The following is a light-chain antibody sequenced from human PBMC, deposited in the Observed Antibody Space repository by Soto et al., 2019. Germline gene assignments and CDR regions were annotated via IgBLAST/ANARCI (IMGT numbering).Light chain of an antibody. Sequence: SYELTQPPSVSVSPGQTASITCSGDKLGDKYACWYQQKPGQSPVLVIYQYSKRPSGIPERFSCSNSGNTATLTISGTQAMAEADYYCQAWDSSTEVFGGGTKVTVL. V-gene: IGLV3-1*01. CDR3: QAWDSSTEV. CDR2: QYS. J-gene: IGLJ2*01. CDR1: KLGDKY.